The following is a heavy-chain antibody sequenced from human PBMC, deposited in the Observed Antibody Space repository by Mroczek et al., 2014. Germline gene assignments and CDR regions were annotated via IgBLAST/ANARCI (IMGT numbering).Heavy chain of an antibody. J-gene: IGHJ4*02. CDR3: ARMGAGMSSGYYPTSYYFDY. Sequence: QVQLQESGPGLVKPSETLSLTCTVSGGSISSYYWSWIRQPPGKGLEWIGYIYYSGSTNYNPSLKSRVTISVDTSKNQFSLKLSSVTAADTAVYYCARMGAGMSSGYYPTSYYFDYWGQGTLVTVSS. V-gene: IGHV4-59*01. CDR2: IYYSGST. CDR1: GGSISSYY. D-gene: IGHD3-22*01.